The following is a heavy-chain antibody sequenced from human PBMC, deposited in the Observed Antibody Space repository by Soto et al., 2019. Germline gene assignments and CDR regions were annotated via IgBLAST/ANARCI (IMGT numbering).Heavy chain of an antibody. CDR3: AAGTSGWYQLAYYYYGMDV. Sequence: SVKVSCKASGGTFSSYAISWVRQSPGQGLEWMGGIIPIFGTANYAQKFQGRVTITADESTSTAYMELSSLRSEDTAVYYCAAGTSGWYQLAYYYYGMDVWGQGTTVTVSS. CDR2: IIPIFGTA. CDR1: GGTFSSYA. D-gene: IGHD6-19*01. V-gene: IGHV1-69*13. J-gene: IGHJ6*02.